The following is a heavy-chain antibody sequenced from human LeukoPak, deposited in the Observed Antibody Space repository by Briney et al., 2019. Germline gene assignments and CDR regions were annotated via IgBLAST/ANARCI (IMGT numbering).Heavy chain of an antibody. Sequence: SETLSLTCTVSGGSISSYYWSWIRQPPGKGLEWIGYIYYSGSTNYSPSLKSRVTISVDTSKNQFSLRLSSVTAADAAVYYCVRHSSRRPIDYWGQGTLVTVSS. CDR1: GGSISSYY. V-gene: IGHV4-59*08. D-gene: IGHD6-13*01. CDR3: VRHSSRRPIDY. CDR2: IYYSGST. J-gene: IGHJ4*02.